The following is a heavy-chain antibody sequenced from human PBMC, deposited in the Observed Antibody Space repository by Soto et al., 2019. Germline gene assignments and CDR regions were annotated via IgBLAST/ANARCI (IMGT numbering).Heavy chain of an antibody. CDR3: ARGFYDTGGYSSPFDI. J-gene: IGHJ5*02. D-gene: IGHD3-22*01. V-gene: IGHV4-61*05. CDR2: MYYTGST. CDR1: GGSISSSTYY. Sequence: SETLSLTCTVSGGSISSSTYYWGWIRQPPGKRLEWIGYMYYTGSTRYNPSLGSRVTFSVDASKNQFSLNLSSVTAADTAVYYCARGFYDTGGYSSPFDIWGQGILVTVSS.